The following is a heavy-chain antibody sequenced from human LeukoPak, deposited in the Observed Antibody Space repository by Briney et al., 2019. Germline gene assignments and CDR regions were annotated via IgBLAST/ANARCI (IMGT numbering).Heavy chain of an antibody. V-gene: IGHV4-59*01. CDR1: GGSISSYY. D-gene: IGHD2-2*01. J-gene: IGHJ4*02. CDR3: AVGYCSSTSCSDPYYFNY. Sequence: SETLSLTCTVSGGSISSYYWSWIRQPPGKGLEWIGYIYYSGSTNYNPSLKSRATISVDTSKNQFSLKLSSVTAADTAVYYCAVGYCSSTSCSDPYYFNYWGQGTLVTVSS. CDR2: IYYSGST.